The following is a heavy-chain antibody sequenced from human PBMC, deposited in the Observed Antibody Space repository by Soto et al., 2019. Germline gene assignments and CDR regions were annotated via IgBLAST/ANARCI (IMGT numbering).Heavy chain of an antibody. CDR3: ARAQAVVVGAEWYFDL. CDR1: GFMFRSYG. CDR2: IWYDGSNK. D-gene: IGHD2-15*01. V-gene: IGHV3-33*01. Sequence: QVQLVESGGGVVQPGRSLRLSCGASGFMFRSYGMHWVRQAPGKGLEWVALIWYDGSNKYYADSVKGRFTISRDDSKDTLYLQMNSLRAEDTAVYYCARAQAVVVGAEWYFDLWGRGTLVSVSS. J-gene: IGHJ2*01.